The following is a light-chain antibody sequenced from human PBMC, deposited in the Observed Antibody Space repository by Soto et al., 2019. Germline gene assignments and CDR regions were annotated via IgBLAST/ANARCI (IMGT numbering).Light chain of an antibody. CDR2: AAS. CDR3: QQRSNWPT. V-gene: IGKV3-11*01. J-gene: IGKJ5*01. CDR1: QSVSSY. Sequence: EIVLTQSPATLSLSPGERATLSCRASQSVSSYLAWYQQKPGQAPRLLIYAASNRATGIPARFSGSGSVTDFTVTISSLEPEDFAVYYCQQRSNWPTFGKGTRVEIK.